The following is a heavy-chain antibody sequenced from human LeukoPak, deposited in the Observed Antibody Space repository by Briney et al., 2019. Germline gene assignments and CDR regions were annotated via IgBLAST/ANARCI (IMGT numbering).Heavy chain of an antibody. CDR3: AREKLELNRFDAFDI. CDR2: INHSGST. CDR1: GGTFSGYY. V-gene: IGHV4-34*01. Sequence: SETLSLTCAVYGGTFSGYYWSWIRQPPGKGLEWIGEINHSGSTNCNPSLKSRVTIPVDTSKNQFSLKLSSVTAADTAVYNCAREKLELNRFDAFDIWGQGTMVTVSS. J-gene: IGHJ3*02. D-gene: IGHD1-7*01.